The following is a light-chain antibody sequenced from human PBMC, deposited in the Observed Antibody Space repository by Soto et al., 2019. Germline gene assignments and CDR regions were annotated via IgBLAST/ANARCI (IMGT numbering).Light chain of an antibody. J-gene: IGLJ7*01. V-gene: IGLV1-47*01. Sequence: QSVLTQPPSASGTPGQRVTISCSGSSSNIGRNYVYWYQQFPGTAPKLLIQRNDQRPSGVPDRFSGSKSGTSASLAISGLRSEDEADYYCATWDDSLSGILFGGGTQLTVL. CDR2: RND. CDR3: ATWDDSLSGIL. CDR1: SSNIGRNY.